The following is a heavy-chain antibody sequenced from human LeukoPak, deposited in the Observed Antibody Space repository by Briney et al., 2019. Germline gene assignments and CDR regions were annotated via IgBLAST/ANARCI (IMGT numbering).Heavy chain of an antibody. CDR1: GYSIRSNYY. V-gene: IGHV4-38-2*01. J-gene: IGHJ4*01. Sequence: PSETLSLTCDVSGYSIRSNYYWGWIRQPPGKGLEWIGSIYHSGSTYYNPSLKSRVTISVDTSKNQFSLKLSSVTAADTAVYYCARNVSYSFDYWGRETLVTVSS. CDR2: IYHSGST. D-gene: IGHD1-1*01. CDR3: ARNVSYSFDY.